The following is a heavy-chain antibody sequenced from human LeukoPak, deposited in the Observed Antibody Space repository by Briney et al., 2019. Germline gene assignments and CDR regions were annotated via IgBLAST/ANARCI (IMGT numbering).Heavy chain of an antibody. CDR1: GGSFSGYY. J-gene: IGHJ5*02. V-gene: IGHV4-34*01. CDR2: IYYSGST. D-gene: IGHD1-7*01. Sequence: PSETLSLTCAVYGGSFSGYYWSWIRQPPGKGLEWIGSIYYSGSTNYNPSLKSRVTISVDTSKNQFSLKLSSVTAADTAVYYCARGGRMAGTTRTKWFDPWGQGTLVTVSS. CDR3: ARGGRMAGTTRTKWFDP.